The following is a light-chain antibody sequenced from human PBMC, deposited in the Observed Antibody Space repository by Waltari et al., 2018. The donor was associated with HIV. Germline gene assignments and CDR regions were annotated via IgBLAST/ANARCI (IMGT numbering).Light chain of an antibody. CDR2: GTT. CDR3: QQYNKPPPGIS. Sequence: EIVLTQSPATLSVSPGERVTLSCRASQSVSRNLAWYQQKPGHSPRFVVYGTTTSATGIPARFSGSESDTEFTLTISGLMSEDFAVYFCQQYNKPPPGISFGQGTRLETK. J-gene: IGKJ5*01. CDR1: QSVSRN. V-gene: IGKV3-15*01.